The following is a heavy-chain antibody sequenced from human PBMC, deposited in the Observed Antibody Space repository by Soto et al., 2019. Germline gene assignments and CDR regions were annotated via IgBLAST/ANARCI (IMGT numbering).Heavy chain of an antibody. CDR2: TYYRSKWYN. J-gene: IGHJ6*02. CDR1: GDSVSSNSSA. CDR3: ARESIKGIAVAGKRGDTYYYYGMDV. D-gene: IGHD6-19*01. Sequence: SQTLSLTFAISGDSVSSNSSAWNCISQSPSRGLEWLGRTYYRSKWYNDYAVSVKSRITINPDTSKNQFSLQLNSVTPEDTAVYYCARESIKGIAVAGKRGDTYYYYGMDVWGQGTTVTVS. V-gene: IGHV6-1*01.